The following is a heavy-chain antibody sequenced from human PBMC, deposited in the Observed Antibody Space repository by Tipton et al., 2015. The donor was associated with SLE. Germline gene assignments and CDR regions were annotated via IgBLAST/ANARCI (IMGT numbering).Heavy chain of an antibody. Sequence: SLRLSCAASGFTFSSYSMNWVRQAPGKGLEWVSYISSSSSTIYYADSVKGRFTISRDNAKNSLYLQMNSLRAEDTAVYYCARDLDGGFDYWGQGTLVTVSS. CDR3: ARDLDGGFDY. CDR1: GFTFSSYS. J-gene: IGHJ4*02. D-gene: IGHD3/OR15-3a*01. V-gene: IGHV3-48*04. CDR2: ISSSSSTI.